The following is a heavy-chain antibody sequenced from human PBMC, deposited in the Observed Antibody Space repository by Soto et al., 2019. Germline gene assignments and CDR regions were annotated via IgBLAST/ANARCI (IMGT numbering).Heavy chain of an antibody. CDR2: IYYSGST. CDR1: GGSISSGGYY. D-gene: IGHD2-15*01. J-gene: IGHJ4*02. V-gene: IGHV4-31*03. Sequence: SETLSLTCTVSGGSISSGGYYWSWIRQHPGKGLEWIRYIYYSGSTYYNPSIKSRVTVSVDTSKNQFSLKLSSVTAADTAVYYCPRGLTRRSSGGIDYFDYWGQGPLVTVPS. CDR3: PRGLTRRSSGGIDYFDY.